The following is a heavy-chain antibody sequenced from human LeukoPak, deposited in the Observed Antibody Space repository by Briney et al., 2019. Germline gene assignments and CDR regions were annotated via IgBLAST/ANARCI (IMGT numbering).Heavy chain of an antibody. CDR1: GYSISSGYY. Sequence: PSGTLSLTCAVSGYSISSGYYWGWIRQTPGKGLEWIGSIHHSGFTNYNPSLKSRVTISIDTSKNQFSLKLSSVTAADTAVYYCAWKYYFDSSGYFYVDSWGQGTLVTVSS. CDR2: IHHSGFT. J-gene: IGHJ4*02. V-gene: IGHV4-38-2*01. D-gene: IGHD3-22*01. CDR3: AWKYYFDSSGYFYVDS.